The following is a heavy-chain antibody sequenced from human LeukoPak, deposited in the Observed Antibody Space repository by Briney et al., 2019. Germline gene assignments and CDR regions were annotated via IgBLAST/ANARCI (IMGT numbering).Heavy chain of an antibody. D-gene: IGHD2-15*01. Sequence: PGGSLRLSCAASGFTFSSYGMHWVRQAPGQGLEWVANIKQDGSEKYYVDSVKGRSTISRDNAKNSLYLQMNSLRAEDTAVYYCARFRADPRIYYYMDVWGKGTTVTVSS. CDR3: ARFRADPRIYYYMDV. V-gene: IGHV3-7*01. J-gene: IGHJ6*03. CDR1: GFTFSSYG. CDR2: IKQDGSEK.